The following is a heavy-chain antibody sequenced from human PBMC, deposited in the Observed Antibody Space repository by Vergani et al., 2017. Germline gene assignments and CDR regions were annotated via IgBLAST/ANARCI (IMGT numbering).Heavy chain of an antibody. CDR1: GYSISRGYY. D-gene: IGHD3-16*02. CDR3: ARETVVTSWDGYRFHYMDV. J-gene: IGHJ6*03. V-gene: IGHV4-38-2*02. CDR2: VFHSGSA. Sequence: QVQLQESGPGLVKPSETLSLTCSVSGYSISRGYYWGWIRQPPGKGLEWIATVFHSGSAYYNPSLWRRVTVSVETSKNQFSLRLTTLTAADTAVYYFARETVVTSWDGYRFHYMDVWGKGTTVTVSS.